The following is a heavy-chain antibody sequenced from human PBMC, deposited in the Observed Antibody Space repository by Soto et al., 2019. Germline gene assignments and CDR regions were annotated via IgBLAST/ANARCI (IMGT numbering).Heavy chain of an antibody. Sequence: QVQLQESGPGLVKPSQTLSLTCTVSGGSISSGDYYWSWIRQPPGKGLEWIGYIYYSGSTYYNPSPMSRVTISVDTSKNQFSLKLSSVTAADTAVYYCARDETAPGVGYGTHARGHNWFDPWGQGTLVTVSS. CDR2: IYYSGST. CDR1: GGSISSGDYY. J-gene: IGHJ5*02. D-gene: IGHD5-18*01. V-gene: IGHV4-30-4*01. CDR3: ARDETAPGVGYGTHARGHNWFDP.